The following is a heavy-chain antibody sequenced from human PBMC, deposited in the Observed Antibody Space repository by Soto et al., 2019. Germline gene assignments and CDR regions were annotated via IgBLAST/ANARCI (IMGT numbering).Heavy chain of an antibody. V-gene: IGHV4-4*02. CDR2: IYHSGST. J-gene: IGHJ6*02. D-gene: IGHD3-3*01. CDR3: ARDLYDFWSGYGIYYYYGMDV. CDR1: SGSISSSNW. Sequence: PSETLSLTCAVSSGSISSSNWWSWVRQPPGKGLEWIGEIYHSGSTNYNPSLKSRVTLSVDKSKNQFSLQLSSVTAADTAVYYCARDLYDFWSGYGIYYYYGMDVWGQGTTVTVSS.